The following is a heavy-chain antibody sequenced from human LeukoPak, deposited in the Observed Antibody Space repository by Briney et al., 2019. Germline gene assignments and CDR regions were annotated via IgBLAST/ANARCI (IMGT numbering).Heavy chain of an antibody. CDR1: GFTFSTYS. J-gene: IGHJ4*02. D-gene: IGHD3-22*01. CDR3: ARASTYYYDSSGYLFDY. Sequence: GGSLRLSCAASGFTFSTYSMNWVRQAPGKGLEWVSSISSSSSYIYYADSVKGRFTISRDNAKNSLYLQMNSLRAEDTAVYYCARASTYYYDSSGYLFDYWGQGTLVTVSS. CDR2: ISSSSSYI. V-gene: IGHV3-21*01.